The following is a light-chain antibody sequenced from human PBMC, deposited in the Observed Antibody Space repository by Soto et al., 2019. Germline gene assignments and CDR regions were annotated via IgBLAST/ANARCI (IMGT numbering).Light chain of an antibody. CDR1: SSDVGGYNH. V-gene: IGLV2-14*01. J-gene: IGLJ1*01. Sequence: QPLLTQPASVSESPGQSITISCAGTSSDVGGYNHVSWYQQHADKAPKLLIHEVSNRPSGVSNRFSGSKSGNTASLTISGLQAEDEADYYRTSYTSIRTYVFGTGRKVTLI. CDR2: EVS. CDR3: TSYTSIRTYV.